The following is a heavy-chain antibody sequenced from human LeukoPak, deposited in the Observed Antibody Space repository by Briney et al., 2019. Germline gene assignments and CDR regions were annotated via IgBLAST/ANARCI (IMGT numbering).Heavy chain of an antibody. V-gene: IGHV3-48*01. J-gene: IGHJ4*02. Sequence: GGSLRLSCAASGFTFSSYHMNWVRQAPGKGLEWLSYIHSTSASIHYADSVKGRFTISRDNAKNPLYLQMNSLRAEDTAVYYCSRVVQDVTGADYWGQGTLVIVSS. D-gene: IGHD3-9*01. CDR3: SRVVQDVTGADY. CDR1: GFTFSSYH. CDR2: IHSTSASI.